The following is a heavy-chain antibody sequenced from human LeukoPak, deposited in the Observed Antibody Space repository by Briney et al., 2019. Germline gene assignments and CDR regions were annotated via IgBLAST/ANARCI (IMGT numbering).Heavy chain of an antibody. CDR2: LSGSGGST. V-gene: IGHV3-23*01. Sequence: GGSLRLSCAASGFTYTSYAMSWVRQAPGKGLEWVSGLSGSGGSTYYADSVKGRFTISRDISKNTLYLQMNSLRAEDTAVYYCAKDGPRGIDYWGQGTLVTVSS. J-gene: IGHJ4*02. CDR1: GFTYTSYA. CDR3: AKDGPRGIDY.